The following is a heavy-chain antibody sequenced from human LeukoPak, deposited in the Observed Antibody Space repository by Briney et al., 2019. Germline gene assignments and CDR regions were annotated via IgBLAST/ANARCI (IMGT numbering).Heavy chain of an antibody. CDR1: GFTFSEYA. J-gene: IGHJ3*01. V-gene: IGHV3-23*01. CDR2: SSSGGANT. D-gene: IGHD4-17*01. CDR3: GRDPNGDYVGAFEF. Sequence: GGSLRLSCAASGFTFSEYALVWVRQAPGKGLEWVSASSSGGANTLYADAVKGRFTISRDNSKYTLYLQMDSLRAEDTAVYFCGRDPNGDYVGAFEFWGHGTMVTVSS.